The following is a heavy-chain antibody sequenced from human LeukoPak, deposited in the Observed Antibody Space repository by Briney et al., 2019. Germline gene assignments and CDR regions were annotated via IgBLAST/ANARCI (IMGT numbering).Heavy chain of an antibody. CDR1: GGTFSSYA. D-gene: IGHD6-19*01. J-gene: IGHJ4*02. CDR3: ARDTAVAGTTYYFDY. CDR2: IIPILGIA. Sequence: SVKVSCKASGGTFSSYAISWVRQAPGQGLEWMGRIIPILGIANYAQKFQGRVTITADKSTSTAYMELSSLRSEDTAVYYCARDTAVAGTTYYFDYWGQGTLVTVSS. V-gene: IGHV1-69*04.